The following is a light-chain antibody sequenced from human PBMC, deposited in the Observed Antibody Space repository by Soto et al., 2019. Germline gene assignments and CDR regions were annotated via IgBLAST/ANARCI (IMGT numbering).Light chain of an antibody. V-gene: IGKV3-15*01. CDR1: QSVASN. CDR3: PQYHNWPPQYT. CDR2: GAS. J-gene: IGKJ2*01. Sequence: EIVMTQSPASLSVSPGDGATLSCRASQSVASNVAWYQQKPGQGPRLLIHGASTRAVGVPARFSGSGSGTDFTLTIISLHSEDFAVYYCPQYHNWPPQYTFGQGTKLQIK.